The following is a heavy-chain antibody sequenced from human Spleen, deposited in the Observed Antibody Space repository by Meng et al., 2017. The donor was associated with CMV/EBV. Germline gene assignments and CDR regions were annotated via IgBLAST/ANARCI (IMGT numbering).Heavy chain of an antibody. D-gene: IGHD6-19*01. CDR1: GGSISSGDYY. CDR2: IYYSGTT. CDR3: ARGKEYRSGWITEGYFGS. V-gene: IGHV4-61*03. Sequence: SETLSLTCTVSGGSISSGDYYWSWIRQPPGKGLEWIGYIYYSGTTDYNPSLKSRVTISVDTFKNHFSLNLRDVTAADTALYYCARGKEYRSGWITEGYFGSWGQGSLVTVSS. J-gene: IGHJ4*02.